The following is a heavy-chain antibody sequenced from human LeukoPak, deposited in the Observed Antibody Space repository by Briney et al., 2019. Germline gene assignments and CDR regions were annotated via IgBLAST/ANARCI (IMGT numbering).Heavy chain of an antibody. V-gene: IGHV3-21*01. CDR2: ISSSGSYI. CDR1: GFTFGSYS. CDR3: AREAYNWNLFDY. D-gene: IGHD1-20*01. Sequence: GGPLRLSCVASGFTFGSYSINWVRQAPGKGLEWVSSISSSGSYIYYADSVKGRFTISRDNAKNSLYLQMNSLRAEDTAVYYCAREAYNWNLFDYWGQGTLVTVSS. J-gene: IGHJ4*02.